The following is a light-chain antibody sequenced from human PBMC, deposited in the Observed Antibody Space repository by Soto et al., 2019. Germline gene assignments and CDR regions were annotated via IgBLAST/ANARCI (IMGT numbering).Light chain of an antibody. CDR1: SSDVGSYNL. CDR3: CSYAGSSTYVV. V-gene: IGLV2-23*01. Sequence: QSALTQPASVSGSPGQSITISCTGTSSDVGSYNLVSWYQQHPGKAPKLMIYEGSKRPSGVSNRFSGSNSGNTASLTISGLQAEDEADYYCCSYAGSSTYVVFGGGTQLT. J-gene: IGLJ2*01. CDR2: EGS.